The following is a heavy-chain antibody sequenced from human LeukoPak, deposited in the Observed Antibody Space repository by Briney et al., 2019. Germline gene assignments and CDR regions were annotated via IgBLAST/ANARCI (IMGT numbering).Heavy chain of an antibody. CDR1: GFTFSSYL. J-gene: IGHJ4*02. Sequence: GGSLRLSCAASGFTFSSYLMTWVRQAPGKGLEWVANIKQDGSEKYYVDSVKGRFTISRDNAKNSLHLQMNSLRAEDTAVYYCARVVAAVHIDYWGQGTLVTVSS. V-gene: IGHV3-7*05. CDR2: IKQDGSEK. D-gene: IGHD6-13*01. CDR3: ARVVAAVHIDY.